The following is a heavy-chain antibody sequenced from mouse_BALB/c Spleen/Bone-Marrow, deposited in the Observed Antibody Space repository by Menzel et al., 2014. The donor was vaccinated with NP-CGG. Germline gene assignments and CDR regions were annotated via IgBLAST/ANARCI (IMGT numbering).Heavy chain of an antibody. CDR1: GDSITSGY. D-gene: IGHD1-1*01. Sequence: EVQLVESGPSLVKPSQTLSLTCSVTGDSITSGYWNWIRKFPGNKLEYMGYISYSGSTYYNPPLKSRISITRDTSKNQYYLQLNSVTTEDTATYYCARILLRSYAMDYWGQGTSVTVSS. J-gene: IGHJ4*01. CDR2: ISYSGST. V-gene: IGHV3-8*02. CDR3: ARILLRSYAMDY.